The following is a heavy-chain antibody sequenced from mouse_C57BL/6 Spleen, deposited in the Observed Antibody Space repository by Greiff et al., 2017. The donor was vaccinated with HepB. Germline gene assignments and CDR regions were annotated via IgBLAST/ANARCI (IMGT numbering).Heavy chain of an antibody. CDR3: ARNCGYYYGSRGSYYAMDY. D-gene: IGHD1-1*01. CDR1: GFSLTSYG. V-gene: IGHV2-2*01. J-gene: IGHJ4*01. CDR2: IWSGGST. Sequence: VQLQQSGPGLVQPSQSLSITCTVSGFSLTSYGVHWVRQSPGKGLEWLGVIWSGGSTDYNAAFISRLSISKDNSKSQVFFKMNSLQADDTAIYYCARNCGYYYGSRGSYYAMDYWGQGTSVTVSS.